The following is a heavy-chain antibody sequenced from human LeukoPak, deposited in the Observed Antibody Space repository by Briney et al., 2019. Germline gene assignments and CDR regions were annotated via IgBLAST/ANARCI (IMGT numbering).Heavy chain of an antibody. Sequence: SETLSLTCTVSGGSISSSHYYWGWIRQPPGKGLEWIGTLYYSGTTYHNPSLESRVTISEDTSKNQFSLTLRSVTAADTAVYYCARQISDYYYYYIDVWGKGTTVTVSS. J-gene: IGHJ6*03. CDR1: GGSISSSHYY. V-gene: IGHV4-39*01. D-gene: IGHD3-3*01. CDR2: LYYSGTT. CDR3: ARQISDYYYYYIDV.